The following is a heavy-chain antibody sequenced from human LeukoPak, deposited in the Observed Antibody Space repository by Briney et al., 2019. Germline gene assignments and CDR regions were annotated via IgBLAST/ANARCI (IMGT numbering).Heavy chain of an antibody. D-gene: IGHD3-22*01. CDR2: IFYSGGT. CDR3: TRRGHYDTFDY. V-gene: IGHV4-39*01. CDR1: GVSIRSLSYY. Sequence: PSETLSLTCTVSGVSIRSLSYYWAWIRQSPGKGLEWIGSIFYSGGTYDNPSLKSRLTLSVDTSKNQFSLRLNSVTAADTAVYYCTRRGHYDTFDYWAPGPLVTVSS. J-gene: IGHJ4*02.